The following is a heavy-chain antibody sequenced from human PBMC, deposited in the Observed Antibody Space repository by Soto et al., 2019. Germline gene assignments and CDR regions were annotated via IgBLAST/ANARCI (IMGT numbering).Heavy chain of an antibody. V-gene: IGHV4-30-4*01. CDR2: IFYSGTT. CDR3: ARASPVVTDV. CDR1: GGSISSGNYY. J-gene: IGHJ6*02. Sequence: QVQLQESGPGLVKPSQTLSLTCTVSGGSISSGNYYWSWIRQPPGKGLGWIGYIFYSGTTYYNPSRKSRVTISVDTSKNQLSLKLSSVTAADTAVYYCARASPVVTDVWGQGTTVTVSS. D-gene: IGHD5-18*01.